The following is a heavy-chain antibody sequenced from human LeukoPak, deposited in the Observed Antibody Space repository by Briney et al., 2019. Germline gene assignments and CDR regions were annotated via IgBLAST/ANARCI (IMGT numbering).Heavy chain of an antibody. CDR2: IYSSGST. D-gene: IGHD1-26*01. Sequence: PSETLSLTCTVSGGSISSGSYYWSWIRQPPGKGLEWIVRIYSSGSTNYNPSLKSRVTISVDTSKNQFSLKLSSVTAADTAVYYCATDSGSSPFDYWGQGTLVTVSS. J-gene: IGHJ4*02. V-gene: IGHV4-61*02. CDR1: GGSISSGSYY. CDR3: ATDSGSSPFDY.